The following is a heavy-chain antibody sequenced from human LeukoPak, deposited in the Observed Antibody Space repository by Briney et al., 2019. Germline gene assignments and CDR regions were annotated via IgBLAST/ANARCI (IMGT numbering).Heavy chain of an antibody. CDR3: ARGDWPRDYFDY. D-gene: IGHD3/OR15-3a*01. CDR2: ISFISSTI. Sequence: GGSLKLSCAASGFNFSTYSMNWVRQAPGKGLEWVSYISFISSTIYYADSVKGRFTISRDNAKNSLYLQMNSLRTEDTAVYYCARGDWPRDYFDYWGQGTLVTVSS. V-gene: IGHV3-48*01. J-gene: IGHJ4*02. CDR1: GFNFSTYS.